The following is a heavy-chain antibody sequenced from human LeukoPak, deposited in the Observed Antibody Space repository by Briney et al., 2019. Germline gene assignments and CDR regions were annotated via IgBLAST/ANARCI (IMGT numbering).Heavy chain of an antibody. D-gene: IGHD2-15*01. V-gene: IGHV3-21*01. Sequence: PGGSLRLSCAASGFTFSSYSMNWVRQAPGKGLEWVSSISSSNSYIYYADSVKGRFTISRDNAKNSLYLQMNSLRAEDTAVYYCASTVVPDLWGRGTLVTVSS. CDR2: ISSSNSYI. CDR1: GFTFSSYS. J-gene: IGHJ2*01. CDR3: ASTVVPDL.